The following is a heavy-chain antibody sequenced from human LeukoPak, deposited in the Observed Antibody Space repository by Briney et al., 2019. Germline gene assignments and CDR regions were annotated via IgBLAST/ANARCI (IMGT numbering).Heavy chain of an antibody. CDR1: GGSISSYY. CDR2: IYYSGST. D-gene: IGHD3-9*01. Sequence: PSETLPLTCTVSGGSISSYYWSWIRQPPGKGLEWIGYIYYSGSTNYNPSLKSRVTISVDTSKNQFSLKLSSVTAADTAVYYCARGSRVLRYFDWLPFDPWGQGTLVTVSS. V-gene: IGHV4-59*01. J-gene: IGHJ5*02. CDR3: ARGSRVLRYFDWLPFDP.